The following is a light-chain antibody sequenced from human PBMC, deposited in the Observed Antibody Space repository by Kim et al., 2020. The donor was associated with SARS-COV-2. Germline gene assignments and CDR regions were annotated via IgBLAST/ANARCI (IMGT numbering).Light chain of an antibody. J-gene: IGLJ1*01. CDR3: QSYDNSRSGYV. CDR1: STSIGGGYE. CDR2: GDV. V-gene: IGLV1-40*03. Sequence: TTCTGRSTSIGGGYEDHSYQQHPGAAPNILIYGDVNRPSGVPDGCSASKTGATAALAITGLQTEEDADYYCQSYDNSRSGYVFGSGTKVTVL.